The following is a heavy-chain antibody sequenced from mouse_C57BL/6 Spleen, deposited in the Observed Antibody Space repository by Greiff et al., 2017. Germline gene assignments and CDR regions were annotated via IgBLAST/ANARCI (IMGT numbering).Heavy chain of an antibody. CDR3: TREGIITTAYYAMDY. Sequence: QVQLQQPGTELVKPGASVKLSCKASGYTFTDYEMHWVKQTPVHGLEWIGAIDPETGGTAYNQKFKGKAILTADKSSSTAYMELRSLTSEDSAVYYCTREGIITTAYYAMDYWGQGTSVTVSS. V-gene: IGHV1-15*01. J-gene: IGHJ4*01. D-gene: IGHD1-1*01. CDR2: IDPETGGT. CDR1: GYTFTDYE.